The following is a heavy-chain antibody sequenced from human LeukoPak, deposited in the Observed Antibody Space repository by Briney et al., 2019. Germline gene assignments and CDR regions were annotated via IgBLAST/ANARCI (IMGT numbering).Heavy chain of an antibody. J-gene: IGHJ6*03. CDR2: ISWNSGSI. CDR3: ARGSAGSCYGSCDYYYYMDV. D-gene: IGHD2-15*01. V-gene: IGHV3-9*01. CDR1: GFTFDDYA. Sequence: GGSLRLSCAASGFTFDDYAMHWVRQAPGKGLEWVSGISWNSGSIGYADSVKGRFTISRDNAKNSLYLQMNSLRAEDTALYYCARGSAGSCYGSCDYYYYMDVWGKGTTVTVSS.